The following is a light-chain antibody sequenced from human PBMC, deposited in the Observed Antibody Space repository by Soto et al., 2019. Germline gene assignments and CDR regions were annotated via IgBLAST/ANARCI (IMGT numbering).Light chain of an antibody. CDR1: SSDVGSYNF. J-gene: IGLJ2*01. Sequence: QSVLTQPASVSGSPGQSITISCAGTSSDVGSYNFVSWYQQHPGKAPKLMIYEGNKRPSGVSNRFSGSKSGNTASLTISGLQAADEADYYCCSYAGSSTFVVFGGGTKVTVL. V-gene: IGLV2-23*03. CDR3: CSYAGSSTFVV. CDR2: EGN.